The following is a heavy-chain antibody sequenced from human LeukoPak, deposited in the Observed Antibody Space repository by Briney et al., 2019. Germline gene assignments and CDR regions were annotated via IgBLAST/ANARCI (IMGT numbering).Heavy chain of an antibody. CDR3: ARKRRRGYYLNSAFDM. CDR1: GGSISSYY. D-gene: IGHD3-3*01. Sequence: SETLSLTCTVSGGSISSYYWSWIRQPPGKGLEWIAEISHRGTSTYNPSLQSRVTVSVDASKNHFSLRVNSVIAADTAIYYCARKRRRGYYLNSAFDMWGQGTMVTVSS. V-gene: IGHV4-34*01. CDR2: ISHRGTS. J-gene: IGHJ3*02.